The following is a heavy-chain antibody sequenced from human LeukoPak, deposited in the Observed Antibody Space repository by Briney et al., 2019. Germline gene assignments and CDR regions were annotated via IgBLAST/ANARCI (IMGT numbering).Heavy chain of an antibody. CDR2: FDPEDGET. J-gene: IGHJ2*01. CDR3: ATLNYYDSSGYYYWYFDL. CDR1: GDTLTELS. Sequence: GASVKVSCKVSGDTLTELSMHWVRQAPGKGLEWMGGFDPEDGETIYAQKFQGRITMTEDTSTDTAYMELSSLRSEDTALYYCATLNYYDSSGYYYWYFDLWGRGTLATVSS. D-gene: IGHD3-22*01. V-gene: IGHV1-24*01.